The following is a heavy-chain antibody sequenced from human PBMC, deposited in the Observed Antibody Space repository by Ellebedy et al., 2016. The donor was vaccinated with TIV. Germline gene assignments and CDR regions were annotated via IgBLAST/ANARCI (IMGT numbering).Heavy chain of an antibody. CDR1: GGSITGYY. CDR3: AGVRDGRRPFYY. D-gene: IGHD5-24*01. V-gene: IGHV4-59*01. J-gene: IGHJ4*02. CDR2: VFHNGRS. Sequence: SETLSLTCSVSGGSITGYYWNWIRQSPGKGLEWIGFVFHNGRSKYNPSLESRLTLSVDTSKDHFSLRLSSVAAADTALYYCAGVRDGRRPFYYWGQGALVTVSS.